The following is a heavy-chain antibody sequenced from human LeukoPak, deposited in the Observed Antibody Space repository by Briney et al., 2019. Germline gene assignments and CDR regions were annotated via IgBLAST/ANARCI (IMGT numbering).Heavy chain of an antibody. J-gene: IGHJ4*02. V-gene: IGHV1-69*04. CDR2: IIPILGIA. Sequence: SVKVSCKASGGTFSSYAISWVRQAPGQGLEWMGRIIPILGIANYAQKFQGRVTITADKSTSTAYMELSSLRSEDTAVYYCARDKTTDVKFDYWGQGTLVTVSS. CDR1: GGTFSSYA. D-gene: IGHD4-17*01. CDR3: ARDKTTDVKFDY.